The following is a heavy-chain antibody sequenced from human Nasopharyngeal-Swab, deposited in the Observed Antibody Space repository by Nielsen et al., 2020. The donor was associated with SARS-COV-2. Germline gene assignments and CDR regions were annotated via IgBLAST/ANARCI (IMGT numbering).Heavy chain of an antibody. CDR1: GDSISSTSYY. Sequence: SETLSLTCTVSGDSISSTSYYWGWIRQPPGKGLEWIGSDYYTGSTYYNPSLKSRVSISVDTSKNQFSLKLSSVTAADTAVYYCARGRYYYGMDVWGQGTTVTVSS. CDR2: DYYTGST. V-gene: IGHV4-39*01. J-gene: IGHJ6*02. CDR3: ARGRYYYGMDV.